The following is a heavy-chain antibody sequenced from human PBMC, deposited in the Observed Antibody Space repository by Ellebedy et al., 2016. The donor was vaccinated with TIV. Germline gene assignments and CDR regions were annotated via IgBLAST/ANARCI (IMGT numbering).Heavy chain of an antibody. CDR1: GGSISSGGYS. CDR2: IYHSGST. D-gene: IGHD4-11*01. CDR3: ARSTVGTYDY. V-gene: IGHV4-30-2*02. J-gene: IGHJ4*02. Sequence: SETLSLTXAVSGGSISSGGYSWSWIRQPPGKGLEWIGYIYHSGSTYYNPSLKSRVTISVDRSKNQFSLKLSSVTAADTAVYYCARSTVGTYDYWGQGTLVTVSS.